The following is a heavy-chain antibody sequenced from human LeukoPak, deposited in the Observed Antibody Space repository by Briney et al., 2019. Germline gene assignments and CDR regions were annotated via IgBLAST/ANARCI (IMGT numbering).Heavy chain of an antibody. D-gene: IGHD3-22*01. CDR1: GDSISNYY. J-gene: IGHJ5*02. CDR2: FYTSGST. CDR3: ARDLDYDSSGYAGWFDP. V-gene: IGHV4-4*07. Sequence: PSETLSLTCTVSGDSISNYYWSWIRQPAGKGLEWIGRFYTSGSTNYNPSLKSRVTMSVDTSKNQFSLKLSSVTAADTAVYYCARDLDYDSSGYAGWFDPWGQGTLVTVSS.